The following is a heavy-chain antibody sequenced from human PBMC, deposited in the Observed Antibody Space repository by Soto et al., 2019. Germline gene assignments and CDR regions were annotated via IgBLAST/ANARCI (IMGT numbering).Heavy chain of an antibody. CDR1: GGSISSYY. D-gene: IGHD3-10*01. CDR3: ARLYRRVYYGSGTFDY. V-gene: IGHV4-59*08. CDR2: IYYSGST. J-gene: IGHJ4*02. Sequence: QVQLQESGPGLVKPSETLSLTCTVSGGSISSYYWSWIRQPPGKGLEWIGYIYYSGSTNYNPSLKSRVTISVDTSKNQFSLKLSSVTAADTAVYYCARLYRRVYYGSGTFDYWGQGTLVTFSS.